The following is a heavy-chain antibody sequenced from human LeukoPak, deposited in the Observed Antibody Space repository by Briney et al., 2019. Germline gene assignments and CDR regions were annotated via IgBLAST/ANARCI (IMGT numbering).Heavy chain of an antibody. CDR2: IYFTGST. J-gene: IGHJ5*02. D-gene: IGHD4-17*01. CDR3: ARDATVTTGLLAWFDA. CDR1: GGSINNYY. V-gene: IGHV4-4*07. Sequence: SETLSLTCTVSGGSINNYYWSWLRQPAGKGLEWIGRIYFTGSTNYNPSLKSRVTISLDTSKNQFYLKLSSVTAADTAVYFCARDATVTTGLLAWFDAGGQGTLVTVSS.